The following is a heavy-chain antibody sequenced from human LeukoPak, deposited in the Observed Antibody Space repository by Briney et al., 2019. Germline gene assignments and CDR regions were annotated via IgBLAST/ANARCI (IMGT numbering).Heavy chain of an antibody. J-gene: IGHJ4*02. CDR1: GFTFSSFS. Sequence: GGSLRLSCAASGFTFSSFSMNWVRQAPGKGLEWVSCISSSSSYIYYANSVKGRFTISRDNAKNSLYRQMNSLRAEDAAVYYCVRDYENLTGSKTRFHYWGQGTLVTVSS. D-gene: IGHD3-9*01. CDR3: VRDYENLTGSKTRFHY. V-gene: IGHV3-21*01. CDR2: ISSSSSYI.